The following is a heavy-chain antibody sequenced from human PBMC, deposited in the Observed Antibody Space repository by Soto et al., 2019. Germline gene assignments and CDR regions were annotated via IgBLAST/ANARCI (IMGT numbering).Heavy chain of an antibody. J-gene: IGHJ2*01. D-gene: IGHD2-15*01. CDR2: IYYSGST. V-gene: IGHV4-39*01. CDR3: ARLSSGSLVFDL. Sequence: QLQLQESGPGLVKPSETLSLTCTVSGGSISSSSYYWGWIRQPPGKGLEWIGSIYYSGSTYYNPSLKSRVTISVDTSKNQFSLKLSSVTAADTAVYYCARLSSGSLVFDLWGRGTLVTVSS. CDR1: GGSISSSSYY.